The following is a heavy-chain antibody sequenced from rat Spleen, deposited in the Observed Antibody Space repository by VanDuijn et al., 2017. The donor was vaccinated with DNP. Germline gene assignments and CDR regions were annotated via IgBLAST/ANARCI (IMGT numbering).Heavy chain of an antibody. Sequence: QVRLRESGPGLVQPSHTLSLTCTVSGFSLTSYAVSWVRQPPGKVLEWIAAISSGGSTYYNSTLKSRLSISRDTSKSQVFLKINSLQTEDTAIYYCAWRYYDGTSYAMDAWVQGTSVTVSS. V-gene: IGHV2S12*01. CDR1: GFSLTSYA. CDR2: ISSGGST. CDR3: AWRYYDGTSYAMDA. J-gene: IGHJ4*01. D-gene: IGHD1-12*02.